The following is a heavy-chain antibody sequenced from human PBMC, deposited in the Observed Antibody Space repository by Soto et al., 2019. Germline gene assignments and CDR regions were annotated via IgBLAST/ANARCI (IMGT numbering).Heavy chain of an antibody. CDR1: GFTVSDHY. CDR3: ARVLERSYFDL. CDR2: IRSKAFSSTT. D-gene: IGHD3-3*02. Sequence: PGGSLRLSCAVFGFTVSDHYMDWVRQAPGKGLEWVGRIRSKAFSSTTDYAASVRGRFAISRDDSDNSLYLQMNSLKTDDTAVYYCARVLERSYFDLWGRGTLVTVSS. V-gene: IGHV3-72*01. J-gene: IGHJ2*01.